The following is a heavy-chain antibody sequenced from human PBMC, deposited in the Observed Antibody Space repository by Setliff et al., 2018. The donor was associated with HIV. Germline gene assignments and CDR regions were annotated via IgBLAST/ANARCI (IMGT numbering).Heavy chain of an antibody. CDR1: GYTFTWDY. CDR3: ARSGGSYIKFFES. Sequence: ASVKVSCKASGYTFTWDYINWVRQAPGQGLEWMGWINPNSGGTNYAQKFQGRVTMTRDTSITTAYMELSRLRSDDAAVYYCARSGGSYIKFFESWGQGTLVTVSS. V-gene: IGHV1-2*02. CDR2: INPNSGGT. J-gene: IGHJ4*02. D-gene: IGHD3-10*01.